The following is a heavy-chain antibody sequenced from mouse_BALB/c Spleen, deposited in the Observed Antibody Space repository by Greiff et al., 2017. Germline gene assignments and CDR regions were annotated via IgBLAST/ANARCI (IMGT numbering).Heavy chain of an antibody. Sequence: EVKLMESGGGLVKPGGSLKLSCAASGFTFSDYYMYWVRQTPEKRLEWVATISDGGSYTYYPDSVKGRFTISRDNAKNNLYLQMSSLKSEDTAMYYCARGGFITTVAAYWGQGTLVTVSA. D-gene: IGHD1-1*01. CDR1: GFTFSDYY. J-gene: IGHJ3*01. CDR2: ISDGGSYT. CDR3: ARGGFITTVAAY. V-gene: IGHV5-4*02.